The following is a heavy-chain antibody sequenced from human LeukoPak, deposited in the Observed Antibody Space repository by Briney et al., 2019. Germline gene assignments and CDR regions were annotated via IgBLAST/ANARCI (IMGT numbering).Heavy chain of an antibody. J-gene: IGHJ4*02. V-gene: IGHV1-46*01. CDR2: INPSGSGT. CDR1: GYTSYY. CDR3: ARDGAMAGTGFDY. Sequence: ASVKVPCKASGYTSYYIHWVRQAPGHGLEWMGMINPSGSGTTYAQQFQGRVTMTRDMSTSTVYMEVSSLRSEDTAVYYCARDGAMAGTGFDYWGQGTLVTVSS. D-gene: IGHD6-19*01.